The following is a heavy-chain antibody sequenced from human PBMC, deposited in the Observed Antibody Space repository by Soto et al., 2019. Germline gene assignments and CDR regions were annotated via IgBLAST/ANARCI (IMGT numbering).Heavy chain of an antibody. Sequence: QTGGSLRLSCAASGINVNSDYMNWVRQTPGKGLEWVASIYSGETTYYAESVRGRFTISSDKSKNTLYFQLSSLRIDDTAVYYCTRDGRGLGRLSLFEYWGQGVLVTVSS. J-gene: IGHJ4*02. V-gene: IGHV3-53*01. CDR2: IYSGETT. CDR3: TRDGRGLGRLSLFEY. D-gene: IGHD2-21*02. CDR1: GINVNSDY.